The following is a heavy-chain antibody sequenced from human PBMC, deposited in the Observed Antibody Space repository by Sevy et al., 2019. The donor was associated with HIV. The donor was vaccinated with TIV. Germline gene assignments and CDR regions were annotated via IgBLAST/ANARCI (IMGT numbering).Heavy chain of an antibody. CDR1: GITLTPYW. CDR2: INSDGSST. J-gene: IGHJ4*02. D-gene: IGHD3-22*01. V-gene: IGHV3-74*01. CDR3: SRGLYYYDMRGHQEPGDY. Sequence: GGSLRLSCAASGITLTPYWMHRVRQVPWKGLVWVSRINSDGSSTSYAESVKGRFTISRDNGKNTLYLQMKSLRVEDTAVYFCSRGLYYYDMRGHQEPGDYWGQGVLVTVSS.